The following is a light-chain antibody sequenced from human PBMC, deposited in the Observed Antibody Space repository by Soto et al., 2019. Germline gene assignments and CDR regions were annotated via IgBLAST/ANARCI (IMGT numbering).Light chain of an antibody. CDR1: SSDVGGTNY. V-gene: IGLV2-11*02. CDR3: CSYAGRNTYV. CDR2: HVN. J-gene: IGLJ1*01. Sequence: QSVLTQTRSVSGTPGQSVTMSCDGTSSDVGGTNYVSWYRQLPGKAPKLIVYHVNKRPSGVPDRFSASKSGNTASLTISGLQADDEADYYCCSYAGRNTYVFGTGTKVTVL.